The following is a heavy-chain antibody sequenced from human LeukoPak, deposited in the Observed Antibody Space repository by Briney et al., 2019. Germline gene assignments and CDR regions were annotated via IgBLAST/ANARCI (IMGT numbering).Heavy chain of an antibody. J-gene: IGHJ5*02. CDR2: INHSGST. V-gene: IGHV4-34*01. CDR1: GGSFSGYY. Sequence: SETLSLTCAVYGGSFSGYYWSWIRQPPGKGLEWIAEINHSGSTNYNPSLKSRVTMSVDTSKNQFSLKMYSVTAADTGVYYCARVPGNYFDPWGQGTLVTVSS. CDR3: ARVPGNYFDP. D-gene: IGHD1-7*01.